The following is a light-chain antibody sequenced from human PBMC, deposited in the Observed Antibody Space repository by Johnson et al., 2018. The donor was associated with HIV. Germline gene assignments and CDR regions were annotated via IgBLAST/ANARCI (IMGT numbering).Light chain of an antibody. CDR3: GTWDSSLTASV. CDR1: SSNIGNNY. CDR2: ENN. Sequence: QAVLTQPPSVSAAPGQKVTISCSGSSSNIGNNYVSWYQQLPGTAPKLLIYENNKRPSGIPDRFSGSKSGTSATLGTTGLQPGDEADYYCGTWDSSLTASVFGTGTKVTVL. V-gene: IGLV1-51*02. J-gene: IGLJ1*01.